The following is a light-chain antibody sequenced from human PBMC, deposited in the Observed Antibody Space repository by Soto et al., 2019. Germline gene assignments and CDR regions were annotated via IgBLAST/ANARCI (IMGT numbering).Light chain of an antibody. Sequence: DIQMTQSPSSLSASVGDRVTITCRSSQSIARYLPWYQQKPGKAPKVLTYAASSLQSGVPSRFSGSGSGTEFTLTTSSLQPEDFATYYCQHSYSTSWTFGQGTKVAIK. J-gene: IGKJ1*01. CDR2: AAS. CDR3: QHSYSTSWT. CDR1: QSIARY. V-gene: IGKV1-39*01.